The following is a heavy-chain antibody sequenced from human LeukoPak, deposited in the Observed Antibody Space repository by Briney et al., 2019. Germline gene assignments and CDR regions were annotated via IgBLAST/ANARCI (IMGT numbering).Heavy chain of an antibody. D-gene: IGHD5-24*01. J-gene: IGHJ3*02. CDR2: INHSGST. V-gene: IGHV4-34*01. CDR1: GGSFSGYY. Sequence: SETLSLTCAVYGGSFSGYYWSWIRQPPGKGLEWIGEINHSGSTNYNPSLKSRVTISVDTSKNQFSLKLSPVTAADTAVYYCARRLEMATIDDAFDIWGQGTMVTVSS. CDR3: ARRLEMATIDDAFDI.